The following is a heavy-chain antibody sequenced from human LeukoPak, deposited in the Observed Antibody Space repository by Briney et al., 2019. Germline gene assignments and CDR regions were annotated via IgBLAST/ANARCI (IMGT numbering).Heavy chain of an antibody. Sequence: AGGSLSLFCAASGFTFSSYAMQWARQAPGKGREYVPAISSNGGSTYYANSVKGRFTISRDNSKNTLYLQMGSLRAEDMAVYYCARDFSRGIKREWSKGFDYWGHGTLVTVSS. J-gene: IGHJ4*01. CDR1: GFTFSSYA. D-gene: IGHD3-3*01. CDR2: ISSNGGST. V-gene: IGHV3-64*01. CDR3: ARDFSRGIKREWSKGFDY.